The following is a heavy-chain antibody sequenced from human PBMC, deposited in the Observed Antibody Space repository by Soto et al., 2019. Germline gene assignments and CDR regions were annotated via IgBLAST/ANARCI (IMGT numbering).Heavy chain of an antibody. Sequence: QVHLVQSGAEVKKPGASVKVSCKASGYIFINYYIHWVRQAPGQGLEWLGIINPNGGSTNYAQKSRGRVSMARDTTTSTVDMDVSSLRSDDTAVYYCARDLAAADYWGQGTLVTVSS. CDR1: GYIFINYY. CDR2: INPNGGST. V-gene: IGHV1-46*01. D-gene: IGHD6-13*01. CDR3: ARDLAAADY. J-gene: IGHJ4*02.